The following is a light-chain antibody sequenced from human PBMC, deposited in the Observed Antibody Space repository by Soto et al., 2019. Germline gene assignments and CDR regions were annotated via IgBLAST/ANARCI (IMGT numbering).Light chain of an antibody. Sequence: QSVLTQPPSVSEAPRQRVTISCSGSSSNIGNNAVNWYQQLPGKAPKLLLYYDDLLPSGVSDRFSGSKSGTSASLAISGLQSVDEAGYYCAAWDDSLNGPVFGGGTKLTVL. CDR2: YDD. V-gene: IGLV1-36*01. J-gene: IGLJ3*02. CDR3: AAWDDSLNGPV. CDR1: SSNIGNNA.